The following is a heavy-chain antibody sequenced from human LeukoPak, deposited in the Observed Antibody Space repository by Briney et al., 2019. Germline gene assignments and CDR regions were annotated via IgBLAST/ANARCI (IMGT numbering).Heavy chain of an antibody. CDR2: IIPILGIA. CDR1: GGTFSSYA. Sequence: SVKVSCKASGGTFSSYAISWVRQAPGQGLEWMGRIIPILGIANYAQKFQGRVTITADKSTSTAYMELSSLRSEDTAVYYCASPPYCGGDCYSSRMYYFDYWGQGTLVTVSS. J-gene: IGHJ4*02. V-gene: IGHV1-69*04. D-gene: IGHD2-21*02. CDR3: ASPPYCGGDCYSSRMYYFDY.